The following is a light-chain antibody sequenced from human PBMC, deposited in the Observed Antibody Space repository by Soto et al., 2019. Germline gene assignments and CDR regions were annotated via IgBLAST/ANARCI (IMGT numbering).Light chain of an antibody. CDR3: QQYNDWPLT. J-gene: IGKJ4*01. CDR1: QSVNSN. CDR2: GAS. Sequence: EKVMTQSPATLSVSTGERATLSCRASQSVNSNLAWYQQKPGQAPRLLLYGASTRATGIPARFSGSASGTEFTLTISILQSEDSAVYYCQQYNDWPLTFGGGTKVDIK. V-gene: IGKV3-15*01.